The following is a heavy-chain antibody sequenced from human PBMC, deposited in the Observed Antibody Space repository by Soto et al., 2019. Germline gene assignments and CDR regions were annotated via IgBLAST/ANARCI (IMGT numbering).Heavy chain of an antibody. CDR2: INAANGDT. D-gene: IGHD6-13*01. J-gene: IGHJ5*02. Sequence: ASVKVSCKASGYTFTSYGIHWVRQAPGQRLEWMGWINAANGDTKYSPKFQGRVTITRDTSASTAYMELSSLRSEDTAVYYCVRRHVSATGIDWFDPWGQATLVTV. V-gene: IGHV1-3*01. CDR1: GYTFTSYG. CDR3: VRRHVSATGIDWFDP.